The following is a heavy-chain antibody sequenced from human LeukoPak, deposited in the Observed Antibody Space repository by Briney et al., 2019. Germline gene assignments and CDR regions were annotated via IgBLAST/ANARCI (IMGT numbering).Heavy chain of an antibody. Sequence: SVNDSCKASGRTFSSYPISWVRQAPGQGLEWMGGIIPIFGTANYAQKFQGRVTITADESTSIAYMELRSLRSEDTAVYYCARVGPFSGRRVVPAAGFDPWGQGTLVTVSS. CDR1: GRTFSSYP. V-gene: IGHV1-69*13. CDR3: ARVGPFSGRRVVPAAGFDP. D-gene: IGHD2-2*01. J-gene: IGHJ5*02. CDR2: IIPIFGTA.